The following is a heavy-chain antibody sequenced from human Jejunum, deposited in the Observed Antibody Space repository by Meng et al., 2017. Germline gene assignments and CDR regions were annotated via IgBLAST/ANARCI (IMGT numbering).Heavy chain of an antibody. V-gene: IGHV3-48*03. CDR3: ARCGRLDEKWGWFDP. Sequence: GGSLRLSCAASGFIFSSYEMNWVRQAPGKGLEWLSYISGTGYTIYYADSVRGRFTISRDNAKNSLYLQMSSLTADDTAVYYCARCGRLDEKWGWFDPWGQGTLVTVSS. D-gene: IGHD6-19*01. J-gene: IGHJ5*02. CDR1: GFIFSSYE. CDR2: ISGTGYTI.